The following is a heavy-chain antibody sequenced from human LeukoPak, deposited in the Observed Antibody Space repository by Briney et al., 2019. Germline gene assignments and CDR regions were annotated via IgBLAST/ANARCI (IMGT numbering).Heavy chain of an antibody. J-gene: IGHJ4*02. D-gene: IGHD6-13*01. V-gene: IGHV1-69*05. CDR1: GGTFSSYA. CDR2: IIPIFGTA. CDR3: ARDLGIAAAEYYFDY. Sequence: WASVKVSCKASGGTFSSYAISWVRQAPGQGLEWMGRIIPIFGTATYAQKFQGSVTTTTDESTSTAYMELSSLRSEDTAVYYCARDLGIAAAEYYFDYWGQGTLATVSS.